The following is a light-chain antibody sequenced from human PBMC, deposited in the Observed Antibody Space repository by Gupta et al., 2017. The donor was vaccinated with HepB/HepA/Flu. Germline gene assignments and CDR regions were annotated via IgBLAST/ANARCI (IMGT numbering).Light chain of an antibody. V-gene: IGKV3-15*01. CDR3: QQYNNWPPWT. CDR1: QSVSSN. Sequence: EIVITHSQATLSVSPGERATLSCRASQSVSSNLAWYQQKPGQAPRLLIYGASTRATGIPARFSGSGSGTEFTLTISSLQSEDFAVYYCQQYNNWPPWTFGQGTKVEIK. CDR2: GAS. J-gene: IGKJ1*01.